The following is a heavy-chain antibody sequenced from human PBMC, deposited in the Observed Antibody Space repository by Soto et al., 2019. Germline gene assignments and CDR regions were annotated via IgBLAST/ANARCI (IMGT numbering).Heavy chain of an antibody. J-gene: IGHJ4*02. D-gene: IGHD5-12*01. CDR1: GSSVTSDNYY. CDR3: ARDIRGYSRAFDY. Sequence: QVQLQESGPGLVEPSETLSLTCTVSGSSVTSDNYYWTWIRQPPGKVLEWIGYISSSGTTNYNPSLKSRVTISQVTSSNQLSLRLTSVTAADTAVYYCARDIRGYSRAFDYWGQGTLVAVSS. CDR2: ISSSGTT. V-gene: IGHV4-61*01.